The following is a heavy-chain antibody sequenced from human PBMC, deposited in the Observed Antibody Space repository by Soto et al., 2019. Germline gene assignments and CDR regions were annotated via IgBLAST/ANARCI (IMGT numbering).Heavy chain of an antibody. Sequence: PETLSLTCALSGPFLSSSKSWSWVRLPPGKGLEWIGEIYHSGSTNYNPSIKSRVTISVDKSKNQFSLKLSSVTAADTVVYYCARLYQLPTGYYYYGMDVWGQGTTVTVSS. D-gene: IGHD2-2*01. J-gene: IGHJ6*02. V-gene: IGHV4-4*03. CDR2: IYHSGST. CDR3: ARLYQLPTGYYYYGMDV. CDR1: GPFLSSSKS.